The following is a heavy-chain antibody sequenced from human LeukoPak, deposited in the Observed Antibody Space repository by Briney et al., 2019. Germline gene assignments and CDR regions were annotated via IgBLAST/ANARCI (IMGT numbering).Heavy chain of an antibody. CDR1: GGTFSSYA. CDR2: SIPIFGTA. CDR3: ARQFTIFGVVIRSWFDP. J-gene: IGHJ5*02. D-gene: IGHD3-3*01. V-gene: IGHV1-69*01. Sequence: SVKVSCKASGGTFSSYAISWVRQAPGQGLEWMGGSIPIFGTANYAQKFQGRVTITADESTSTAYMELSSLRSEDTAVYYCARQFTIFGVVIRSWFDPWGQGTLVPVSS.